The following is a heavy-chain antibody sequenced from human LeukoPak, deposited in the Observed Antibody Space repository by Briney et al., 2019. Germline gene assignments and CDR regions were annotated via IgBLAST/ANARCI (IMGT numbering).Heavy chain of an antibody. CDR3: ARALLWFGEPSHIDY. V-gene: IGHV1-46*04. D-gene: IGHD3-10*01. J-gene: IGHJ4*02. CDR1: GYTFTTYF. Sequence: ASVKVSCKPSGYTFTTYFMHWVRQAPGQGLEWMGIINPSEGATSYSQKLKGRVTLTRDTSTTSFFMDLSSLTSDDTAVYYCARALLWFGEPSHIDYWGQGTLVTASS. CDR2: INPSEGAT.